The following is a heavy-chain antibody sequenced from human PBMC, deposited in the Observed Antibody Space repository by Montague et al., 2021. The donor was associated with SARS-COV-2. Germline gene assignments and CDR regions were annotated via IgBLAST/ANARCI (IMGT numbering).Heavy chain of an antibody. J-gene: IGHJ6*02. Sequence: SETLSLTCTVPGPSTSDYYWSWIRQPPRMGLEWNGYIFRSGATNYNPPLKSRVIISLDTSKSQFSLRLSSVTAADTAIYYCARTSRGSRYFYGVDVWGQGTTVTVSS. V-gene: IGHV4-59*01. CDR1: GPSTSDYY. CDR2: IFRSGAT. CDR3: ARTSRGSRYFYGVDV. D-gene: IGHD3-10*01.